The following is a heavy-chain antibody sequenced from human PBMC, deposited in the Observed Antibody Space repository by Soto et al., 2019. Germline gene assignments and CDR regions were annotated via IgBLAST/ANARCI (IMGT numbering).Heavy chain of an antibody. V-gene: IGHV3-30*18. J-gene: IGHJ4*02. D-gene: IGHD6-19*01. CDR3: AKCGDSSGCEPYY. Sequence: QVQLVESGGGVVQPGRSLRLSCAASGFTFSSYGMHWVRQAPGKGLEWVAVISYDGSNKYYADSVKGRFTISRDNSKNTLYLQMNSLRAEDTAVYYCAKCGDSSGCEPYYWCQGTLVTVSS. CDR1: GFTFSSYG. CDR2: ISYDGSNK.